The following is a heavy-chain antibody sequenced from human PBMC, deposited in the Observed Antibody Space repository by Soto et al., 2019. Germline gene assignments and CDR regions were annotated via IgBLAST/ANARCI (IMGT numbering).Heavy chain of an antibody. D-gene: IGHD1-7*01. V-gene: IGHV4-30-4*01. J-gene: IGHJ5*02. CDR3: ARYLGRITGTIDP. CDR2: IYYSGST. CDR1: GGSISSGDYY. Sequence: PSETLSLTCTVSGGSISSGDYYWSWIRQPPGKGLEWIGYIYYSGSTYYNPSLKSRVTISVDTSKNQFSLKLSSVTAADTAVYYCARYLGRITGTIDPWGQGTLVTVPQ.